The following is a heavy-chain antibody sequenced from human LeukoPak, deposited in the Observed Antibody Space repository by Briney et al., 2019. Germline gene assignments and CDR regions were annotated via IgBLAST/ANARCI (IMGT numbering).Heavy chain of an antibody. J-gene: IGHJ6*02. CDR3: ARGVYYGSRSYSGYYYYGMDV. Sequence: SETLSLTCTVSGGSISSYYWSWIRQPAGKGLEWIGRIYTSGSTNYNPSLKSRVTMSVDTSKNQFSLKLSSVTAADTAVYYCARGVYYGSRSYSGYYYYGMDVWGQGTTVTVSS. CDR1: GGSISSYY. V-gene: IGHV4-4*07. D-gene: IGHD3-10*01. CDR2: IYTSGST.